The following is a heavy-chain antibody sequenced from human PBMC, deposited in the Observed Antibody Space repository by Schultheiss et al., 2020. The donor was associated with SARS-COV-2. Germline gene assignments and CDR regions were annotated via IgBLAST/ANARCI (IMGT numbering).Heavy chain of an antibody. J-gene: IGHJ4*02. D-gene: IGHD1-26*01. CDR3: ASHIVGAIS. V-gene: IGHV4-59*12. CDR2: IYYSGPT. CDR1: GGSISSYY. Sequence: SETLSLTCTVSGGSISSYYWSWIRQPPGKGLEWIGYIYYSGPTVYNPSLKGRVTISVDTSKNQFSLKLSSVTAADTAMYYCASHIVGAISWGQGTLVTVSS.